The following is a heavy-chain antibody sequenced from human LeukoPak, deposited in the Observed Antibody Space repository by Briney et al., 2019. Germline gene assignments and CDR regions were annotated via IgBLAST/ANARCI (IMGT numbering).Heavy chain of an antibody. CDR3: TRSRWFDF. V-gene: IGHV1-46*01. CDR1: GYTLTSYD. J-gene: IGHJ4*02. D-gene: IGHD2-15*01. Sequence: ASVKVSCKASGYTLTSYDINWVRQAPGLGLEWMGMINPSDSSPTYAQKFQGRVTMTRDTSTTTVYMELSSLRSEDTAVYYCTRSRWFDFWGQGTLVTVSS. CDR2: INPSDSSP.